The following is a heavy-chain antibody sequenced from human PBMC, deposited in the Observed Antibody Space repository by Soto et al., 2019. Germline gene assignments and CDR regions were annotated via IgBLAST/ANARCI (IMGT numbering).Heavy chain of an antibody. J-gene: IGHJ6*02. CDR1: GGSFSGYY. D-gene: IGHD3-9*01. Sequence: TLSLTCAVYGGSFSGYYWSWIRQPPGKGLEWIGEINHSGSTNYNPSLKSRVTISVDTSKNQFSLKLSSVTAADTAVYYCARGRGYDILTGYYYYYGMDVWGQGTTVTVSS. CDR2: INHSGST. CDR3: ARGRGYDILTGYYYYYGMDV. V-gene: IGHV4-34*01.